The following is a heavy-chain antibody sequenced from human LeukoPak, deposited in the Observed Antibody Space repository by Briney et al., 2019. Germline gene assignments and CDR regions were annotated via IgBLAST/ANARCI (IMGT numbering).Heavy chain of an antibody. Sequence: GASVTVSCKASGYTFTSYYMHWVRQAPGQGLEWMGIINPSGGSTSCAQKFQGRVTMTRDMSTSTVYMELSSLRSEDTAVYYCARGGSGSYLDYWGQGTLVTVSS. J-gene: IGHJ4*02. D-gene: IGHD1-26*01. CDR2: INPSGGST. CDR1: GYTFTSYY. V-gene: IGHV1-46*01. CDR3: ARGGSGSYLDY.